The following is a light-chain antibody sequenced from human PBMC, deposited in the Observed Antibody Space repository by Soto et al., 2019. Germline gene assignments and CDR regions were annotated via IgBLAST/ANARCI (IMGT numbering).Light chain of an antibody. V-gene: IGKV1-16*02. Sequence: DIQMTQSPSSLSASVGDRVTITCRARQGISNYLAWFQQKPGKAPKSLISAASSLQSGVPSKFSGSGSGTDFTLTINSLQPEDFATYYCQQYHSYPYTFGQGTKLEIK. CDR3: QQYHSYPYT. CDR1: QGISNY. CDR2: AAS. J-gene: IGKJ2*01.